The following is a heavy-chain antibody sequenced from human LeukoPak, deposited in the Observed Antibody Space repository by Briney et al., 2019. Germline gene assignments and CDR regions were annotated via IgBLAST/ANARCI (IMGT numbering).Heavy chain of an antibody. CDR1: GFTFSIYS. D-gene: IGHD3-10*01. V-gene: IGHV3-21*01. Sequence: GGSLRLSCAASGFTFSIYSINWVRQAPGKGLEWVSFITGNSNYIYYADSVKGRFTISRDNAKNSLCLQMNSLRVEDTAVYYCARDRVSGSGSIDYWGQGTLVTVSS. CDR2: ITGNSNYI. J-gene: IGHJ4*02. CDR3: ARDRVSGSGSIDY.